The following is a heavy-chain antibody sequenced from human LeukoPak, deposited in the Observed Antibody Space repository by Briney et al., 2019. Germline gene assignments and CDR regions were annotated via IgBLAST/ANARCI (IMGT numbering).Heavy chain of an antibody. CDR3: ARAPLAYCGGDCYSDSEFDY. J-gene: IGHJ4*02. D-gene: IGHD2-21*02. CDR1: GFTFSSYS. V-gene: IGHV3-21*01. CDR2: ISSSSSYI. Sequence: GGSLGLSCAASGFTFSSYSMNWVRQAPGKGLEWVSSISSSSSYIYYADSVKGRFTISRDNAKNSLYLQMNSLRAEDTAVYYCARAPLAYCGGDCYSDSEFDYWGQGTLVTVSS.